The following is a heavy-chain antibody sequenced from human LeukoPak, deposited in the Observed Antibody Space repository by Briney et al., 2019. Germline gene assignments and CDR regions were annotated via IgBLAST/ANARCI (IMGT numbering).Heavy chain of an antibody. D-gene: IGHD3-10*01. V-gene: IGHV3-23*01. CDR2: ISGSGGST. Sequence: PGGSLRLSCAASGFTFSSYAMSWVRQAPGGGLEWVSAISGSGGSTYYADSVKGRFTISRDNSKNTLYLQMNSLRAEDTAVYYCAKDRDYYGSGAAFDIWGQGTMVTVSS. J-gene: IGHJ3*02. CDR3: AKDRDYYGSGAAFDI. CDR1: GFTFSSYA.